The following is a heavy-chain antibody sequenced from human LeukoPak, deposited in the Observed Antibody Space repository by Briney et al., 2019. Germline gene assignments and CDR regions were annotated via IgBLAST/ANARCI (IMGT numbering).Heavy chain of an antibody. CDR3: AKEGYDSNAFDI. J-gene: IGHJ3*02. D-gene: IGHD3-3*01. CDR2: ILYDGSKK. V-gene: IGHV3-30*18. CDR1: GFTFTNYN. Sequence: PGGSLRLSCAASGFTFTNYNMHWVRQTPGKGLQWVAAILYDGSKKYYADSVKGRFSVYRDNAKNSLYLQMNSLRAEDMALYYCAKEGYDSNAFDIWGQGTMVTVSS.